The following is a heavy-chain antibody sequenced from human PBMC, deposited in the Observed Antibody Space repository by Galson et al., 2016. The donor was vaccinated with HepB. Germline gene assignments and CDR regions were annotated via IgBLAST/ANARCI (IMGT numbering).Heavy chain of an antibody. CDR1: GSTLTELS. Sequence: SVKVSCKVSGSTLTELSMHWVRQAPGKGLEWMGGFDPEDGETIYAQKFQGRVTMTEDTSTDTAYMELSSLRSADTAVYYCATEPAYYDTGAYGPGGDWGQGTLVTVSS. CDR2: FDPEDGET. J-gene: IGHJ4*02. D-gene: IGHD3-22*01. CDR3: ATEPAYYDTGAYGPGGD. V-gene: IGHV1-24*01.